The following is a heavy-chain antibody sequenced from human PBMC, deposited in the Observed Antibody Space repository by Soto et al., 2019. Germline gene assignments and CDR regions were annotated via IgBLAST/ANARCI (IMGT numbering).Heavy chain of an antibody. Sequence: PSETLSLTCAVSCFSISSGYHWGWVRQPPGKGLEWIGSVYQGGQTFYSPSLKSRVTMSVDTSKNQFSLKLNSVTAADTAPYYCARAFTSGSTYFFDYWGRPTLVTVSS. CDR2: VYQGGQT. J-gene: IGHJ4*02. CDR1: CFSISSGYH. V-gene: IGHV4-38-2*01. CDR3: ARAFTSGSTYFFDY. D-gene: IGHD6-19*01.